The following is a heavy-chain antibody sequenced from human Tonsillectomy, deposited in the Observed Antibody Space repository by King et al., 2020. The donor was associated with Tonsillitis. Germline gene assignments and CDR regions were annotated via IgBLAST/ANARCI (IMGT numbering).Heavy chain of an antibody. CDR3: ARDQWELLWNYHYYYGMDV. Sequence: VQLQQSGPGLVKPSQTLSLTCAISGDSVSSDSAAWNWIRQSPSRGLEWLGRTYYRSKWYNDYAVSVKSRITINPDTSKNQFSLQLNSVTPEDTAVYYCARDQWELLWNYHYYYGMDVWGQGTTVTVSS. V-gene: IGHV6-1*01. CDR1: GDSVSSDSAA. J-gene: IGHJ6*02. D-gene: IGHD1-26*01. CDR2: TYYRSKWYN.